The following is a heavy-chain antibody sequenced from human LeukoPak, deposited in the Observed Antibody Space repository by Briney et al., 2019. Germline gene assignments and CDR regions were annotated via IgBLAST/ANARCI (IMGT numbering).Heavy chain of an antibody. Sequence: PGGSLRLSCAASGFTFSSYAMSWVRQAPGKGLEWVAVIWYDGSNKYYADSVKGRFTISRDNSKNTLYLQMNSLRAEDTAVYYCARTHSSTTPQIDYWGQGTLVTVSS. V-gene: IGHV3-33*08. CDR2: IWYDGSNK. J-gene: IGHJ4*02. CDR1: GFTFSSYA. CDR3: ARTHSSTTPQIDY. D-gene: IGHD2-2*01.